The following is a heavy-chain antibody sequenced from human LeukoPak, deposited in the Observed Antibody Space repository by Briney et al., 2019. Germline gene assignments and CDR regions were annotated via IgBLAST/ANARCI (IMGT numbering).Heavy chain of an antibody. CDR3: ATAPLAAAGRFDY. CDR2: FDPEDGET. Sequence: ASVKVSCKVSGYTLTELSMHWVRQAPGKGLEWMGGFDPEDGETIYAQKFQGRVTMTEDSSTDTAYMELSSLRSEDTAVYYCATAPLAAAGRFDYWGQGTLVTVSS. J-gene: IGHJ4*02. V-gene: IGHV1-24*01. D-gene: IGHD6-13*01. CDR1: GYTLTELS.